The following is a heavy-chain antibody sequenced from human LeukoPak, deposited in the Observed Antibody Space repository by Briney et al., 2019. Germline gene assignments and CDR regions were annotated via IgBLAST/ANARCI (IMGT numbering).Heavy chain of an antibody. Sequence: GGSLRLSCAASGFAVKSSYMNWVRQAPGKGLEWVSSISSSSSYIYYADSVKGRFTISRDNAKNSLYLQMNSLRAEDTAVYYCAREGWFGEQSSYWGQGTLVTVSS. J-gene: IGHJ4*02. V-gene: IGHV3-21*01. CDR1: GFAVKSSY. CDR2: ISSSSSYI. D-gene: IGHD3-10*01. CDR3: AREGWFGEQSSY.